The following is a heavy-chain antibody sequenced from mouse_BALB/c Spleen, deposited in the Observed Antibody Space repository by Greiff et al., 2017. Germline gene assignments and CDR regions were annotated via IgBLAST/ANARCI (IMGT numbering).Heavy chain of an antibody. D-gene: IGHD2-2*01. V-gene: IGHV1S135*01. CDR2: IDPYNGGT. CDR1: GYSFTGYY. Sequence: VQLQQSGPELVKTGASVKISCKASGYSFTGYYMHWVKQSHGKSLEWIGYIDPYNGGTSYNQKFKGKATLTVDKSSSTAFMHLNSLTSEDSAVYYCASWLKGAWFAYWGQGTLVTVSA. J-gene: IGHJ3*01. CDR3: ASWLKGAWFAY.